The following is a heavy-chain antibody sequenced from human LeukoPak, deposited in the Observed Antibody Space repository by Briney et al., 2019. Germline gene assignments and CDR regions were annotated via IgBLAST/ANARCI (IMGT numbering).Heavy chain of an antibody. D-gene: IGHD5-12*01. V-gene: IGHV1-18*01. CDR1: GYTFTSYG. CDR2: ISAYNGNT. CDR3: ARENVATIRFTYYYYMDV. J-gene: IGHJ6*03. Sequence: ASVKVSCKASGYTFTSYGISWVRQAPGQGREWMGWISAYNGNTNYAQKLQGRVTMTTDTSTSTAYMELRSLRSDDTAVYYCARENVATIRFTYYYYMDVWGKGTTVTVSS.